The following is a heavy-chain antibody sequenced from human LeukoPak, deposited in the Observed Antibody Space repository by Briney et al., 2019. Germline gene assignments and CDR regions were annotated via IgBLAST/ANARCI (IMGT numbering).Heavy chain of an antibody. D-gene: IGHD3-3*01. Sequence: GASVKVSCKASGGTFSSYAISWVRQAPGQGLERMGGVIPIFGTANYAQKFQGRVTITADESTSTAYMELSSLRSEDTAVYYCARTLFTIFGVVTDYYYYGMDVWGQGTTVTVSS. CDR3: ARTLFTIFGVVTDYYYYGMDV. V-gene: IGHV1-69*13. J-gene: IGHJ6*02. CDR2: VIPIFGTA. CDR1: GGTFSSYA.